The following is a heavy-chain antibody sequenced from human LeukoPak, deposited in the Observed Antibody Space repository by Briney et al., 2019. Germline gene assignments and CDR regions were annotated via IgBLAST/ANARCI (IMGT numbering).Heavy chain of an antibody. CDR2: INPNSGGT. J-gene: IGHJ5*02. D-gene: IGHD5-18*01. Sequence: ASVKVSCKASGYTFTGYYMHWVRQAPGQGLEWMGWINPNSGGTNYAQKFQGRVTMTRDTSISTAYMDLSRLRSDDTAVYYCARGYSYGPPKDWFDPWGQGTLVTVSS. CDR1: GYTFTGYY. CDR3: ARGYSYGPPKDWFDP. V-gene: IGHV1-2*02.